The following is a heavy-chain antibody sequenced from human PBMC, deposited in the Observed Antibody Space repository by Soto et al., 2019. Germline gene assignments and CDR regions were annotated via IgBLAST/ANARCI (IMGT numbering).Heavy chain of an antibody. D-gene: IGHD1-7*01. CDR1: GFTFSSYA. J-gene: IGHJ4*02. V-gene: IGHV3-23*01. CDR3: AKDWCSGTTCYCLEN. Sequence: EVQLLESGGGLVQPGGSLRLSCAASGFTFSSYAMSWVRQAPGKGLEWVSSVSGSSGSKSYADSAKGRFTISRENSKSTVYMQMNSLRTEDTAVYFCAKDWCSGTTCYCLENWGQGTLVTVSS. CDR2: VSGSSGSK.